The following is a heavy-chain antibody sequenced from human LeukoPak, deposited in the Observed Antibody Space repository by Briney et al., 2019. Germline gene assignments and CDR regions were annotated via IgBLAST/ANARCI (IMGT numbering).Heavy chain of an antibody. V-gene: IGHV1-2*02. J-gene: IGHJ5*02. CDR3: VRDRPHNWFDP. Sequence: ASVKVSCKASGYTFSGYYIHWVRQAPGQGLEWMGLIKPDSSDTNYARKFQGRVTMTRDTSITTAYMELNRLTSDDTAVYYCVRDRPHNWFDPWGQGTLVTVSS. CDR1: GYTFSGYY. CDR2: IKPDSSDT.